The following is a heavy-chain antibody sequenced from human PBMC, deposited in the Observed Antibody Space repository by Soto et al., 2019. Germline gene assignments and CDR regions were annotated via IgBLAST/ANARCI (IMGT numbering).Heavy chain of an antibody. CDR3: ARDPPDFNSGFDS. CDR2: AYYRSRWHY. CDR1: GDSVSNSGAT. J-gene: IGHJ4*02. V-gene: IGHV6-1*01. D-gene: IGHD1-26*01. Sequence: SQTLSLTCAICGDSVSNSGATWNWIRQSPSRGLEWLGRAYYRSRWHYDYATSVRSRITINPDTSKNQFSLQLSSVTPEDTAVYYCARDPPDFNSGFDSWGQGSLVTVSS.